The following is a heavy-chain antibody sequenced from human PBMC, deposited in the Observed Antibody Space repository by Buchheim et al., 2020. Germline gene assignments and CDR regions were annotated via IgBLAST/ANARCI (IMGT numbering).Heavy chain of an antibody. Sequence: QVQLVESGGGVVQPGRSLRLSCAASGFTFSSYAMHWVRQAPGKGLEWVAVISYDGNNKYYTDSVKGRFTISRDNSKNTLYLQMNSLRAEDTAVYYCARDTGGRVDPWGQGTL. CDR1: GFTFSSYA. CDR3: ARDTGGRVDP. D-gene: IGHD1-14*01. CDR2: ISYDGNNK. V-gene: IGHV3-30-3*01. J-gene: IGHJ5*02.